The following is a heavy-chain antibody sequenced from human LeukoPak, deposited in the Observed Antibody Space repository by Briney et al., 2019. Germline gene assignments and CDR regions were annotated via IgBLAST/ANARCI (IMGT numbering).Heavy chain of an antibody. CDR1: GGSFGGYY. Sequence: SETLSPTCPVFGGSFGGYYGGWIRHPPGRGLEWIGEINHSGSTNYNPSLKSRVTISVDTSKNQFSLNLTSVTAADTAVYFCAKDRLGVPAAIHYYGMDVWGQGTTVTVSS. D-gene: IGHD2-2*01. V-gene: IGHV4-34*01. J-gene: IGHJ6*02. CDR3: AKDRLGVPAAIHYYGMDV. CDR2: INHSGST.